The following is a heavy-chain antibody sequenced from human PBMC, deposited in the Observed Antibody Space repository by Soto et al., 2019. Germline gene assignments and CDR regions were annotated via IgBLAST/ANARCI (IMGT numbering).Heavy chain of an antibody. Sequence: AASVKVSCKASGYTFTSYDINWVRQATGQGLEWMGWMNPNSGNTGYAQKFQGRVTMTRNTSISTAYMELSSLRSEDTAVYYCARGVVGQQLDYYYYYMDVWGKGTTVTVSS. CDR2: MNPNSGNT. D-gene: IGHD6-13*01. CDR1: GYTFTSYD. V-gene: IGHV1-8*01. CDR3: ARGVVGQQLDYYYYYMDV. J-gene: IGHJ6*03.